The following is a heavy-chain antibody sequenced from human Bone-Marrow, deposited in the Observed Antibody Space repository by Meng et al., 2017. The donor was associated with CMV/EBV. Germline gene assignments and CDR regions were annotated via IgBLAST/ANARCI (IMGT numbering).Heavy chain of an antibody. Sequence: SETLSLTCTVSGGTISSGGYYWSWIRQHPGKGLEWIGYIYYSGSTYYNPSLKSRVTISVDTSKNQFSLKLSSVTAADTAVYYCARDLIRSSWPYDYYYGMDVWGQGTTVTVSS. D-gene: IGHD6-13*01. CDR2: IYYSGST. CDR3: ARDLIRSSWPYDYYYGMDV. CDR1: GGTISSGGYY. V-gene: IGHV4-31*03. J-gene: IGHJ6*02.